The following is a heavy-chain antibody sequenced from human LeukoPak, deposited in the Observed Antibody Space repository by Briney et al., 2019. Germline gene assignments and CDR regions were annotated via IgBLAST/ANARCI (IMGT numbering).Heavy chain of an antibody. D-gene: IGHD3-9*01. Sequence: GESLKISCKGSGYSFTSYWIGWVRQMPGKGLEWMGIIYPGDSDTRYSPSFQGQVTISADKSISTAYLQWSSLKASDTAMYYCARRNLYYDILTGYYREDAFDIWGQGTMVTVSS. CDR2: IYPGDSDT. CDR3: ARRNLYYDILTGYYREDAFDI. V-gene: IGHV5-51*01. CDR1: GYSFTSYW. J-gene: IGHJ3*02.